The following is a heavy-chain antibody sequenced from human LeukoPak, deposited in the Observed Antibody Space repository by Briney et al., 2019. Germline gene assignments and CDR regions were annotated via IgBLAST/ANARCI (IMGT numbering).Heavy chain of an antibody. D-gene: IGHD3-22*01. Sequence: PSETLFPTCAVSGGSISSTSYYWAWIRQPPGKGLEWIGTIYYSGSTYHNPSLKSRVTLSVDTSRNQFSLRLSSVDAADTAVYYCAKAGVRYFDSSGLYAFDFWGQGTTVTVSS. V-gene: IGHV4-39*01. CDR2: IYYSGST. CDR1: GGSISSTSYY. J-gene: IGHJ3*01. CDR3: AKAGVRYFDSSGLYAFDF.